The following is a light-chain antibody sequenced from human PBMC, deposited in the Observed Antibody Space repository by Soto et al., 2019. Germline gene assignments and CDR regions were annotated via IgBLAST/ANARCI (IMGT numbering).Light chain of an antibody. CDR2: RAS. CDR1: QSVDTW. J-gene: IGKJ1*01. V-gene: IGKV1-5*03. CDR3: QHYNDYSRV. Sequence: DIQMTQSPSTLSASIGDTVTITCRTSQSVDTWLAWYQHKAGKAPKLLIYRASSLATGVPSRFSGNGSGTAFTLTSTSLQPDDFATYYCQHYNDYSRVFGQGTQVEIK.